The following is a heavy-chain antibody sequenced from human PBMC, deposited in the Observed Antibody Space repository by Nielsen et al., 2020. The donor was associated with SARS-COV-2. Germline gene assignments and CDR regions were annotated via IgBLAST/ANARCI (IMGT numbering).Heavy chain of an antibody. CDR2: INHSGST. CDR1: GGSFSGYY. D-gene: IGHD3-10*01. V-gene: IGHV4-34*01. Sequence: SETLSLTCAVYGGSFSGYYWNWIRQSPGKGLEWIGEINHSGSTNYNPSLKSRVTISVDTSKNQFSLKLSSVTAADTAVYYCASEPYYGSGSSPVFNWGQGTLVTVSS. CDR3: ASEPYYGSGSSPVFN. J-gene: IGHJ4*02.